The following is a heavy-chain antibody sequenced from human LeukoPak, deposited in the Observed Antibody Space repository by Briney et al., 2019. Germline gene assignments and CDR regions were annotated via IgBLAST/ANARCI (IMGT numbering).Heavy chain of an antibody. V-gene: IGHV1-18*01. Sequence: GASVKVSCKASGYTFSSHGISLVRQAPGQGLEWMGWISAYNGNTNYAQKFQGRVTMTTDTSTSTAYMELRSLRSDDTAVYYCARRASSTSFLDAFDIWGQGTMVTVSS. J-gene: IGHJ3*02. D-gene: IGHD2-2*01. CDR1: GYTFSSHG. CDR2: ISAYNGNT. CDR3: ARRASSTSFLDAFDI.